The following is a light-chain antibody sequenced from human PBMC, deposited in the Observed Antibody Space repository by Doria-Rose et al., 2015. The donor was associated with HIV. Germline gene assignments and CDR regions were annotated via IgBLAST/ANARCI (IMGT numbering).Light chain of an antibody. CDR1: QSFSSTY. CDR2: DGS. J-gene: IGKJ1*01. V-gene: IGKV3-20*01. CDR3: HQYGTSWT. Sequence: QSPGALSLSPGERATLSCRASQSFSSTYLAWYQQKPGQAPSLLIYDGSTRATGIPDRFSASGSGTDFTLTINRLEPEDFALYYCHQYGTSWTFGQGTKVEI.